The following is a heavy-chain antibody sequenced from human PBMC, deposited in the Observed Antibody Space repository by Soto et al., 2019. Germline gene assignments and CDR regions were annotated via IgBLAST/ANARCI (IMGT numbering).Heavy chain of an antibody. CDR3: ARQWSPRRSVAGGVDY. Sequence: QLQLQESGPGLVKPSETLSLTCTVSGGSISSSSYYWGWIRQSPGQGLEWIANVYYSGSTYYNPSLKSRVTVSVDSSKNECSMKLSSVTAADTAVYYGARQWSPRRSVAGGVDYWGQGALVAVSS. CDR1: GGSISSSSYY. J-gene: IGHJ4*02. D-gene: IGHD2-8*02. CDR2: VYYSGST. V-gene: IGHV4-39*01.